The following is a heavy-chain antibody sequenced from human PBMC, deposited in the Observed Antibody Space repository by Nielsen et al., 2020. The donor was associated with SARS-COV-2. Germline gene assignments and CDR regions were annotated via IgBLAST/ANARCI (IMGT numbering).Heavy chain of an antibody. CDR2: IYHSGST. Sequence: SETLSLTCAASGGSISSGGYSWSWIRQPPGKGLEWIGYIYHSGSTYYNPSLKSRVTISVDTSKNQFSLKLSSVTAADTAVYYCARVVYSSGWKDAFDIWGQGTMVTVSS. V-gene: IGHV4-30-2*01. CDR3: ARVVYSSGWKDAFDI. CDR1: GGSISSGGYS. J-gene: IGHJ3*02. D-gene: IGHD6-19*01.